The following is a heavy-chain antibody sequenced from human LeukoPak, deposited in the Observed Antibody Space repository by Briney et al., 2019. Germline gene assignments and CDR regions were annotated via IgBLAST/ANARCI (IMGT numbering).Heavy chain of an antibody. J-gene: IGHJ5*02. CDR1: GGSISSGGYY. Sequence: SQTLSLTCTVSGGSISSGGYYWSWIRQHPGKGLEWIGYIYYSGSTYYNPSLKSRVTISVDTSKNQFSLKLSSVTAADTAVYYCARDQDYYGSSGYSQKGFDPWGQGTLVTVSS. CDR2: IYYSGST. D-gene: IGHD3-22*01. V-gene: IGHV4-31*03. CDR3: ARDQDYYGSSGYSQKGFDP.